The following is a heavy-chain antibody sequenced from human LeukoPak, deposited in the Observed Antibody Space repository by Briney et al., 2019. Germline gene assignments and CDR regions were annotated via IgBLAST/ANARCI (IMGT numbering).Heavy chain of an antibody. J-gene: IGHJ4*02. CDR3: AREGYCSGGSCYQH. D-gene: IGHD2-15*01. Sequence: ASVKVSCKAPGYTFTGYYMHWVRQAPGQGLEWMGRINPNSGGTNYAQKFQGRVTMTRDTSISTAYMELSRLRSDDTAVYYCAREGYCSGGSCYQHWGQGTLVTVSS. V-gene: IGHV1-2*06. CDR1: GYTFTGYY. CDR2: INPNSGGT.